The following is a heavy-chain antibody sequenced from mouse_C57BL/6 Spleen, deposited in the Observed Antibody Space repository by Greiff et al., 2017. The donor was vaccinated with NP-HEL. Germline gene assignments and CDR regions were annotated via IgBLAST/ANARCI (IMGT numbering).Heavy chain of an antibody. CDR3: SRDSYGSSYAAY. CDR2: IDPSDSET. Sequence: VQLQQPGAELVRPGSSVKLSCKASGYTFTSYWMHWVKQRPIQGLEWIGNIDPSDSETHYNQKFKDKATLTVDKSSSTAYMQLSSLTSEDSAAYYCSRDSYGSSYAAYWGQGTPVTVSS. V-gene: IGHV1-52*01. D-gene: IGHD1-1*01. CDR1: GYTFTSYW. J-gene: IGHJ3*01.